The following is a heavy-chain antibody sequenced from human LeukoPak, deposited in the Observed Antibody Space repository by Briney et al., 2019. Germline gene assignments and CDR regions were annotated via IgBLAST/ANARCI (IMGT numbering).Heavy chain of an antibody. J-gene: IGHJ6*02. CDR1: GYTFTGYY. CDR3: AREGSYGDYDPYYYYGMDV. D-gene: IGHD4-17*01. CDR2: INPNSGGT. V-gene: IGHV1-2*04. Sequence: GASVKVSCKASGYTFTGYYMHWVRQAPGQGLEWMGWINPNSGGTNYAQKFQGWVTMTRDTSISTAYMELSRLRSDDTAVYYCAREGSYGDYDPYYYYGMDVWGQGTLVTVSS.